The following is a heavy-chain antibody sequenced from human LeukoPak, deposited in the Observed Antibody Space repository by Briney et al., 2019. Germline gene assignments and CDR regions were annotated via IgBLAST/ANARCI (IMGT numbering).Heavy chain of an antibody. CDR2: IFGSGGGI. CDR3: ARTVGVAAIFPSDY. Sequence: GGSLTLSCAASGFTFSSYGMSWVRQAPGRGLEWVSGIFGSGGGIHYADSVRGRFTISRDNSKNMLYLLINSLRAEDTAIYYCARTVGVAAIFPSDYWGQGTLVTVSS. CDR1: GFTFSSYG. J-gene: IGHJ4*02. D-gene: IGHD2-21*02. V-gene: IGHV3-23*01.